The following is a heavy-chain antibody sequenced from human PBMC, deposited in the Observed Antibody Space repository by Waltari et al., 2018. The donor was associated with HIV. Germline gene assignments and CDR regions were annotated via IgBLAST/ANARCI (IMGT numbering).Heavy chain of an antibody. CDR2: ISYDGSNK. V-gene: IGHV3-30*04. Sequence: QVQLVESGGGVVQPGRSLRLSCAAAGFTFSSYAMHWVRQAPGKGLEWVAVISYDGSNKYYADSVKGRFTISRDNSKNTLYLQMNSLRAEDTAVYYCARDITMIVVAPGAFDIWGQGTMVTVSS. CDR3: ARDITMIVVAPGAFDI. D-gene: IGHD3-22*01. J-gene: IGHJ3*02. CDR1: GFTFSSYA.